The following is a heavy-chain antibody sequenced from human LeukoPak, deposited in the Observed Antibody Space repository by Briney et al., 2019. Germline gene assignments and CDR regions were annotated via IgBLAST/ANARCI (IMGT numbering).Heavy chain of an antibody. V-gene: IGHV1-18*01. CDR2: ISGHNGNT. Sequence: GASVKVSCKASGYTFTDYGINWVRQAPGQGLEWMGWISGHNGNTNYAQKFQGRVTMTTDTSTSTAYMELRSLRSDDTAVYYCARLGYCSSNSCYGVDYWGQGTLVTVSS. CDR1: GYTFTDYG. D-gene: IGHD2-2*01. J-gene: IGHJ4*02. CDR3: ARLGYCSSNSCYGVDY.